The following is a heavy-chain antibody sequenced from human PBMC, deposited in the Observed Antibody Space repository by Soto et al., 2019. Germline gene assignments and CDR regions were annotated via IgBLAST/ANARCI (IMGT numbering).Heavy chain of an antibody. CDR1: GYTFTSYA. CDR2: INAGNGNT. J-gene: IGHJ5*02. V-gene: IGHV1-3*01. D-gene: IGHD2-15*01. Sequence: ASVKVSCKASGYTFTSYAMHWVRQAPGQRLEWMGWINAGNGNTKYSQKFQGRVTITRDTSASTAYMELSSLRSEGTAVYYCARDHTYCSGGSCYLTTWFAPGGQGTLVTVPS. CDR3: ARDHTYCSGGSCYLTTWFAP.